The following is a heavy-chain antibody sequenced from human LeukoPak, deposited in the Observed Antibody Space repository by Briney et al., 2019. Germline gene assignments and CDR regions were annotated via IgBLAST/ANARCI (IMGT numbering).Heavy chain of an antibody. Sequence: PSETLSLTCTVSGGSISISYSYWGWIRQPPAKGLEWIGNIYYSGSTYYNPSLKSRVTISVDTSKNHFSLKLNSVTAADTAVYYCARGVYYYGSGSSGYNFDYWGQGTLVTVSS. D-gene: IGHD3-10*01. V-gene: IGHV4-39*07. CDR2: IYYSGST. CDR1: GGSISISYSY. J-gene: IGHJ4*02. CDR3: ARGVYYYGSGSSGYNFDY.